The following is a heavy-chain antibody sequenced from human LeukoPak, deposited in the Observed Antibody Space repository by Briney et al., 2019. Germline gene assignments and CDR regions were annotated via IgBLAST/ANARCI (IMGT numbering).Heavy chain of an antibody. D-gene: IGHD6-13*01. Sequence: PGGSLRLSCAASGFTFRSYRMNWVRQAPGKGLEWVSSITGSGGYIYYADSLKGRFTISRDNAKNSLYLQMDSLRAEDTAVYYCARDTGSSSRFDYWGQGALVTVSS. J-gene: IGHJ4*02. CDR3: ARDTGSSSRFDY. V-gene: IGHV3-21*01. CDR2: ITGSGGYI. CDR1: GFTFRSYR.